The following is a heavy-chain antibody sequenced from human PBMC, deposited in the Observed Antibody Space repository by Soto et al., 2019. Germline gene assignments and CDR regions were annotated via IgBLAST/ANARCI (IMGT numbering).Heavy chain of an antibody. CDR3: AITVVTAMPCAFDI. Sequence: QLQLQESGPGLVKPSETLSLTCTVSGGSISSSSYYWGWIRQPPGKGLEWIGSIYYSGRTYYNPSLKCRVTLSVDTSKNQFCLKLSSVTAADTAVYYCAITVVTAMPCAFDIWGQGTMVTVSS. CDR2: IYYSGRT. V-gene: IGHV4-39*01. D-gene: IGHD2-21*02. CDR1: GGSISSSSYY. J-gene: IGHJ3*02.